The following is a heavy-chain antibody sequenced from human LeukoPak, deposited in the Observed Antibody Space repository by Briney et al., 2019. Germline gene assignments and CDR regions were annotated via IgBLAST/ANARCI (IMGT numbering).Heavy chain of an antibody. CDR3: AKNDYYDSSGYYFEGYYFDY. V-gene: IGHV3-23*01. Sequence: PGGSLRLSCTASGFTFSSYAMSWVRQAPGKGLEWVSAISGSGGSTYYADSVKGRFTISRDNSKNTLYLQMNSLRAEDTAVYYCAKNDYYDSSGYYFEGYYFDYWGQGTLVTVSS. CDR2: ISGSGGST. D-gene: IGHD3-22*01. J-gene: IGHJ4*02. CDR1: GFTFSSYA.